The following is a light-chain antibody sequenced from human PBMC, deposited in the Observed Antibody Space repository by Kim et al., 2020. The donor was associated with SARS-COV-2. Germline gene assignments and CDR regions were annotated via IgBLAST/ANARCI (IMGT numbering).Light chain of an antibody. J-gene: IGLJ2*01. Sequence: GHPFTMSCTGSYSAVVGYNYVSWYQQHPGKPPNLMIYEVSKRPSGVPDRFSGSNSGNTASLTVSGLQAEDEADYYCSSYAGSNNLVFGGGTQLTVL. CDR1: YSAVVGYNY. CDR2: EVS. CDR3: SSYAGSNNLV. V-gene: IGLV2-8*01.